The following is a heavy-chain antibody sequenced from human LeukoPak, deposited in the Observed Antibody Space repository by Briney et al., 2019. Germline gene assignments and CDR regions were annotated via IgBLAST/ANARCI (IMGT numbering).Heavy chain of an antibody. CDR1: GFTFSSYA. Sequence: GGSLRLTCAASGFTFSSYAMRWVRQAPGKGLEYVSAISSNGGSTYYANSVKGRFTISRDNSKNTLYLQMGSLRAEDMAVYYCASGPEVWALDYWGQGTLVTVSS. CDR2: ISSNGGST. J-gene: IGHJ4*02. D-gene: IGHD7-27*01. CDR3: ASGPEVWALDY. V-gene: IGHV3-64*01.